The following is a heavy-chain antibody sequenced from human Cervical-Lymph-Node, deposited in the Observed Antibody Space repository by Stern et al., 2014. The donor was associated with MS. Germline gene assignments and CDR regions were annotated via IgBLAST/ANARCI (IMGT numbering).Heavy chain of an antibody. D-gene: IGHD6-13*01. CDR3: ASLLGIGKDS. Sequence: VQLVESGPEVKKPGSSVRVSFKASGGTLSTSTLSWVRHAPGQVLEWIGGIIPVFGTTNYTEDFQVRLTITAAESTTPSYLALSSLRCEDTGVSYGASLLGIGKDSWGQGTQVIVSS. CDR2: IIPVFGTT. V-gene: IGHV1-69*01. CDR1: GGTLSTST. J-gene: IGHJ4*02.